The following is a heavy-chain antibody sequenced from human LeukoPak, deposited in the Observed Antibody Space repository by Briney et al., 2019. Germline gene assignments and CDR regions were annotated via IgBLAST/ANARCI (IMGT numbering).Heavy chain of an antibody. CDR2: IGGSGTRT. CDR3: AKDSHWILFDD. D-gene: IGHD2-2*03. V-gene: IGHV3-23*01. Sequence: PGGSLRPSCSPSGSTFTTYGMNWVRQAPGKGMEWASGIGGSGTRTYYAVSVTGWFSPSTHNSKNTLYLQMNSRRDEGMAVYYCAKDSHWILFDDWGQGTLGTGSS. J-gene: IGHJ4*02. CDR1: GSTFTTYG.